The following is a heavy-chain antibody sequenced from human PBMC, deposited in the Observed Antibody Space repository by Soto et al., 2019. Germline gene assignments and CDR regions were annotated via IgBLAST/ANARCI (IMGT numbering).Heavy chain of an antibody. V-gene: IGHV1-18*01. D-gene: IGHD4-17*01. J-gene: IGHJ4*02. CDR3: ARAPMTTVSSPALY. CDR1: GYAFTSYG. CDR2: ISGYNGNT. Sequence: QVQLVQSGAEVKKPGASVTVSCKASGYAFTSYGITWVRQAPGQGLEWMGWISGYNGNTNYAQKFQGRVTMTKDTSTSTAYMELRSLRSDDTAVYYGARAPMTTVSSPALYWGQGTLLTVSS.